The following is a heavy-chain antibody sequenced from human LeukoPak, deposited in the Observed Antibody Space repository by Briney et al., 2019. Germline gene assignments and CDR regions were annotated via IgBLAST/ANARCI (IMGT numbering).Heavy chain of an antibody. Sequence: GGSLRLSCAASGFTFSSYGMHWVRQAPGRGLEWVAVIWYDGSNKYYADSVKGRFTISRDNSKNTLYLQMNSLRAEDTAVYYCARGDYAYYGMDVWGQGTTVTVSS. J-gene: IGHJ6*02. V-gene: IGHV3-33*01. CDR3: ARGDYAYYGMDV. CDR1: GFTFSSYG. CDR2: IWYDGSNK.